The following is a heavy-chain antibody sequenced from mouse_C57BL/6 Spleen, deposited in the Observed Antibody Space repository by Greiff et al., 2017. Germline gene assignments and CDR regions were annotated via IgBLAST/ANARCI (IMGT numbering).Heavy chain of an antibody. D-gene: IGHD1-1*01. J-gene: IGHJ2*01. CDR1: GYTFTDYE. Sequence: QVQLQQSGAELVRPGASVTLSCKASGYTFTDYEMHWVKQTPVHGLEWIGVIDPETGGTAYNQKFKGKAILTADKSSSTAYMELRSLTSEDSAVSYCTRRCYGSLDDWGQGTTLTVSS. CDR2: IDPETGGT. CDR3: TRRCYGSLDD. V-gene: IGHV1-15*01.